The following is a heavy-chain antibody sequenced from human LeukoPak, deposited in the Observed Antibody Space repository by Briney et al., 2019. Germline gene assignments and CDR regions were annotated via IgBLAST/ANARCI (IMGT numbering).Heavy chain of an antibody. D-gene: IGHD3-10*01. V-gene: IGHV1-8*03. CDR1: GYTFTSYD. J-gene: IGHJ3*02. CDR2: MNPNSGNT. Sequence: ASVTVSCKASGYTFTSYDINWVRQAPGQGLEWMGWMNPNSGNTGYAQKFQGRVTITRNTSISTAYMELSSLRSEDTAVYYCARELYGSGSYSNAFDIWGQGTMVTVSS. CDR3: ARELYGSGSYSNAFDI.